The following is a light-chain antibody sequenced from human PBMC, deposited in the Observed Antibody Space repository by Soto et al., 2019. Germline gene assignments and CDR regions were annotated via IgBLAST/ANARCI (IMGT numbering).Light chain of an antibody. V-gene: IGKV3-11*01. Sequence: DIVLTQSPATLSLSPGERATLSCRASQSVSSYLAWYQHKPGQGPRLLIYDASNRATGIPARFSGSGSGTDFTLTISSLEPEDFSVYYCQQRSNWPGTFGQGTKLDIK. J-gene: IGKJ2*01. CDR2: DAS. CDR1: QSVSSY. CDR3: QQRSNWPGT.